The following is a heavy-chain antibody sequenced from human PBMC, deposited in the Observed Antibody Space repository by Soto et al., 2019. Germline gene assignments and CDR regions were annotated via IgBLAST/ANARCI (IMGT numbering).Heavy chain of an antibody. CDR1: GGTFSSYA. Sequence: QVQLVQSGAEVKKPGSSVKVSCKASGGTFSSYAISWVRQAPGQGREWMGGIIPIFGTANYAQKFQGRVTITADESTSTAYMELSSLRSEDTAVYYGARGGYSYGGNYYYGMDVWGQGTTVTVSS. J-gene: IGHJ6*02. D-gene: IGHD5-18*01. CDR3: ARGGYSYGGNYYYGMDV. V-gene: IGHV1-69*12. CDR2: IIPIFGTA.